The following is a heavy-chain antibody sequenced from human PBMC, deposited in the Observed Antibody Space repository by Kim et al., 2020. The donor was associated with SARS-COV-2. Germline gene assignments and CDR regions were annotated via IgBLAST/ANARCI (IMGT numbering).Heavy chain of an antibody. V-gene: IGHV3-74*01. Sequence: GGSLRLSCAASGFTFSSYWMHWVRQAPGKGLVWVSRINSDGSNTSYADTVKGRFTISRDNAKTTLYLQMNSLRAEDTAVYYCARVSSDRPSYPFDYWGQGTLVTVSS. J-gene: IGHJ4*02. D-gene: IGHD3-22*01. CDR1: GFTFSSYW. CDR3: ARVSSDRPSYPFDY. CDR2: INSDGSNT.